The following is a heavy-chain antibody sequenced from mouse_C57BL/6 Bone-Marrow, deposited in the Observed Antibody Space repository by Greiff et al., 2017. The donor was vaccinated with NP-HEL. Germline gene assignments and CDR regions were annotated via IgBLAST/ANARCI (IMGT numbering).Heavy chain of an antibody. J-gene: IGHJ2*01. V-gene: IGHV5-17*01. D-gene: IGHD4-1*01. Sequence: EVQLVESGGGLVKPGGSLKLSCAASGFTFSDYGMHWVRQAPEKGLAWVAYISSGSSTIYYADTVKGRFTISRDNAKNTLFLQMTSLRSEDTAMYYCARAWDLDYWGQGTTLTVSS. CDR2: ISSGSSTI. CDR3: ARAWDLDY. CDR1: GFTFSDYG.